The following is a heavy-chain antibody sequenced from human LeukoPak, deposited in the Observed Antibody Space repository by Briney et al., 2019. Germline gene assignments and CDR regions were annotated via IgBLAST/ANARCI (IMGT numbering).Heavy chain of an antibody. V-gene: IGHV3-15*01. J-gene: IGHJ4*02. CDR1: GFTFSNAW. CDR2: IKSKTDGGTI. CDR3: VRHVFHSSNSYYEFFDY. Sequence: GGSLRLSCAASGFTFSNAWISWVRQAPGKGLEWVGRIKSKTDGGTIDYAAPVKGRFTISRDDSKHTLYLQMNSLRAEDTAVYYCVRHVFHSSNSYYEFFDYWGQGTLVTVSS. D-gene: IGHD3-22*01.